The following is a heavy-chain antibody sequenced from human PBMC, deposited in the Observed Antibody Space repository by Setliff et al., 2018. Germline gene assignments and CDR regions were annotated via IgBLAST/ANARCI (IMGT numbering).Heavy chain of an antibody. CDR2: IIPNFGTT. Sequence: ASVKVSCKASGGTFRSYGISWVRQAPGQGLEWMGGIIPNFGTTSYAQKFQGRVTIITDESTNTAYMELSSLRSDDTAVFYCAREVVVVKSAINYYYYMDVWGKGTTVTVSS. J-gene: IGHJ6*03. CDR1: GGTFRSYG. V-gene: IGHV1-69*05. D-gene: IGHD2-2*01. CDR3: AREVVVVKSAINYYYYMDV.